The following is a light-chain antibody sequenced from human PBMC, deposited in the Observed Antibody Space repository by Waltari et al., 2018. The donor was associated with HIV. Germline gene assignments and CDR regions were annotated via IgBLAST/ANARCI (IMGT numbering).Light chain of an antibody. CDR3: QQSYSTPPYT. Sequence: RVTITCRASQSISDYLNWYQQKAGRAPKVLIYAASRLESGVPSRFSGSGFGTDFTLTISSLQPEDFGTYYCQQSYSTPPYTFGQGTKLEI. CDR2: AAS. J-gene: IGKJ2*01. V-gene: IGKV1-39*01. CDR1: QSISDY.